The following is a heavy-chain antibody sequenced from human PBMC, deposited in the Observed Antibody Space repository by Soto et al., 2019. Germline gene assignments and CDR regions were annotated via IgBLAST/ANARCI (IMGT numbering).Heavy chain of an antibody. Sequence: PSETLSLTCAVYGGSFIGYYWSWIRQPPGKGLEWIGEINHSGSTNYNPSLKSRVTISVDTSKNQFSLKLSSVTAADTAVYYCACQLPDSREELDAFDIWGQGTMVT. CDR3: ACQLPDSREELDAFDI. CDR1: GGSFIGYY. V-gene: IGHV4-34*01. D-gene: IGHD3-22*01. CDR2: INHSGST. J-gene: IGHJ3*02.